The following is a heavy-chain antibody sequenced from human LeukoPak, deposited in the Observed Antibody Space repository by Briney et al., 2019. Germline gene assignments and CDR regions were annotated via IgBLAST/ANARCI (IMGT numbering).Heavy chain of an antibody. Sequence: PGGSLRLSCAASGFTFSSYGMSWVRQAPGKGLEWVSSISSSSSYIYYADSVKGRFTISRDNAKNSLYLQMNSLRAEDTAVYYCAREVAGTYYYYYYMAVWGKGTTVTVSS. CDR3: AREVAGTYYYYYYMAV. J-gene: IGHJ6*03. V-gene: IGHV3-21*01. CDR1: GFTFSSYG. D-gene: IGHD6-19*01. CDR2: ISSSSSYI.